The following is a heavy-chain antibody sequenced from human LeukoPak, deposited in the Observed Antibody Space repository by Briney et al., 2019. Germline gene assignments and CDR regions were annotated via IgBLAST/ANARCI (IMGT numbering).Heavy chain of an antibody. Sequence: GGSLRLSCAASGFTFSSYAMSWVRQAPGKGLEWVSAISGSGGSTYYADSVKGRFTISRDNSKSTLYLQMNSLRAEDTAVYYCARLVDTAMVGSFQHWGQGTLVTVSS. D-gene: IGHD5-18*01. J-gene: IGHJ1*01. CDR1: GFTFSSYA. CDR3: ARLVDTAMVGSFQH. V-gene: IGHV3-23*01. CDR2: ISGSGGST.